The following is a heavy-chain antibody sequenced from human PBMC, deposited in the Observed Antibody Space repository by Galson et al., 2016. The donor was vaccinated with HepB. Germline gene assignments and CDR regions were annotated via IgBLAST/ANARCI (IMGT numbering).Heavy chain of an antibody. Sequence: SLRLSCAASGFSLSSYGMQWVRQAPGKGLEWVAVLMHVGGEKDYGDSVKGRLTISRDDSKNTLHLQMNSLRGDDTAVYYCARGYYNAMDVWGQGATVTVSS. V-gene: IGHV3-30-3*01. J-gene: IGHJ6*02. CDR1: GFSLSSYG. CDR3: ARGYYNAMDV. CDR2: LMHVGGEK.